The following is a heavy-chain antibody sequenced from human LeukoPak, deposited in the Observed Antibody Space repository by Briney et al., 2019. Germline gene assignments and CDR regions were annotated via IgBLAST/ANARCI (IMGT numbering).Heavy chain of an antibody. D-gene: IGHD3-3*01. Sequence: GASVKVSCKASGYTFTGYYMHWVRQAPGQGLEWMGWINPNSGGTNYAQKFQGRVTMTRDTSISTVYMELSRLRSDDTAVYYCARVPVAPYYDFWSGYSNYYYMDVWGKGTTVTVSS. CDR1: GYTFTGYY. V-gene: IGHV1-2*02. J-gene: IGHJ6*03. CDR2: INPNSGGT. CDR3: ARVPVAPYYDFWSGYSNYYYMDV.